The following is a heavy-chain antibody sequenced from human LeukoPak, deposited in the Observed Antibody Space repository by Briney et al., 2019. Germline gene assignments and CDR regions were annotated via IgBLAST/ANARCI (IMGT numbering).Heavy chain of an antibody. V-gene: IGHV4-59*01. D-gene: IGHD1-1*01. CDR3: AGGDTTLPTGSYLDY. CDR2: IYYTGII. CDR1: GGSISRYY. Sequence: SETLSLTCIVSGGSISRYYWSSIRQPPGKGLEWIGHIYYTGIIDYNSSLKSRVTISVDTSRNQFSLRLSSVTASDTAVYYCAGGDTTLPTGSYLDYWGQGTLVTVSS. J-gene: IGHJ4*02.